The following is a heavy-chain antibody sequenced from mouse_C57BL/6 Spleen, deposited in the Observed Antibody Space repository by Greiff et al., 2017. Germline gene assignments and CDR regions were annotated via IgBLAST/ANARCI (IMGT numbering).Heavy chain of an antibody. V-gene: IGHV1-82*01. Sequence: QVQLQQSGPELVKPGASVTISCKASGYAFSSSWMNWVKQRPGKGLEWIGRLYPGDGDTNYNGKFKGKATLTADKSSSTAYMQLSSLTSEDSAVYFCARADSNYVWGQGTTLTVSS. D-gene: IGHD2-5*01. CDR2: LYPGDGDT. J-gene: IGHJ2*01. CDR3: ARADSNYV. CDR1: GYAFSSSW.